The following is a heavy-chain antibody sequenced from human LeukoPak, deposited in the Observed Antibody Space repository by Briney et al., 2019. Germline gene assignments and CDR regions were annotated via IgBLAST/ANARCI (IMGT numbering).Heavy chain of an antibody. Sequence: GGSLRLSCAASGFTFSDYYMSWIRQAPGKGLEWVSYISSSGSTIYYADSVKGRFTISRDNAKNSLYLQMNSLRAEDTAVYYCARELLWFGELLGGMDVWGQGTTVTLSS. CDR3: ARELLWFGELLGGMDV. V-gene: IGHV3-11*01. CDR2: ISSSGSTI. D-gene: IGHD3-10*01. J-gene: IGHJ6*02. CDR1: GFTFSDYY.